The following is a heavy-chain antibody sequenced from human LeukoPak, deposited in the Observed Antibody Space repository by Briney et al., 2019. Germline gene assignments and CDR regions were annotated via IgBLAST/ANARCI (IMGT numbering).Heavy chain of an antibody. CDR2: MNPNSGNR. CDR3: ARGLPSGAFDI. CDR1: GYTFTSYD. D-gene: IGHD3-10*01. Sequence: ASVKVSCKTSGYTFTSYDINWVRQATGQGLEWMGWMNPNSGNRDYPQKFQGRVTMTRNTSISTAYMELSSLRSEDTAVYYCARGLPSGAFDIWGQGTMVTVSS. J-gene: IGHJ3*02. V-gene: IGHV1-8*01.